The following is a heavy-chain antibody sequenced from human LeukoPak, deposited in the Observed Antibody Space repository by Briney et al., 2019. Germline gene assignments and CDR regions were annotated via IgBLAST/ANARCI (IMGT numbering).Heavy chain of an antibody. CDR1: GGSISSYY. CDR3: ARAALSRYSSSPAVWFDP. CDR2: IYYSGST. J-gene: IGHJ5*02. V-gene: IGHV4-59*01. Sequence: KPSETLSLTCTVSGGSISSYYWSWIRQPPGKGLEWIGYIYYSGSTNYNPSLKSRVTISVDTSKNQFSLKLSSVTAADTAVYYCARAALSRYSSSPAVWFDPWGQGTLVTVSS. D-gene: IGHD6-6*01.